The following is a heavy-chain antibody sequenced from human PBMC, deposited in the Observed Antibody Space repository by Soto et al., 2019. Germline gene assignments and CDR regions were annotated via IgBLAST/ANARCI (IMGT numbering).Heavy chain of an antibody. CDR3: ARMWSGCNSY. Sequence: PSETLSLTCAVYGGSFSGYYWSWIRQPPGKGLEWIGEINHSGSANYNPSLKSRITLSVDTSKNQFSLNVNSVTAADTAVYYCARMWSGCNSYWSQGTLVTVSS. V-gene: IGHV4-34*01. J-gene: IGHJ4*01. CDR1: GGSFSGYY. CDR2: INHSGSA. D-gene: IGHD6-25*01.